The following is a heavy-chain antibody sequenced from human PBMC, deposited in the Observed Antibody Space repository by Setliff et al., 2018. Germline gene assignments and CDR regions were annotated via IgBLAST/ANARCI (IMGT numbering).Heavy chain of an antibody. Sequence: LRLSCAASGFSFSNHGMHWVRQAPGKGLEWVAFIRHDGNNKYYKDSVRGRFTISRDNSKNTVYLQMNSLRPEDTAVYFCAKELIEVLMTVLEFWGQGTMVTVSS. V-gene: IGHV3-30*02. CDR3: AKELIEVLMTVLEF. D-gene: IGHD3-22*01. CDR2: IRHDGNNK. J-gene: IGHJ4*02. CDR1: GFSFSNHG.